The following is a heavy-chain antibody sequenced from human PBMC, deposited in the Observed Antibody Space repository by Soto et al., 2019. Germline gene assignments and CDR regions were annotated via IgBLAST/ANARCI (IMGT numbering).Heavy chain of an antibody. CDR3: ASYQWDSSGYYPRTEWFDP. CDR2: IYYSGST. Sequence: SETLSLTCTVSGGSISSYDWSWIRQPPGKGLEWIGYIYYSGSTNYNPSLKSRVTISVDTSKNQFSLKLSSVTAADTAVYYCASYQWDSSGYYPRTEWFDPWGQGTLVTVS. CDR1: GGSISSYD. D-gene: IGHD3-22*01. V-gene: IGHV4-59*01. J-gene: IGHJ5*02.